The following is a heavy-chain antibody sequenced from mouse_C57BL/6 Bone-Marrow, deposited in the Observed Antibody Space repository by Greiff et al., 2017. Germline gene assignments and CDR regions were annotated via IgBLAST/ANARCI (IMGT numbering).Heavy chain of an antibody. V-gene: IGHV5-9*01. CDR2: ISGGGGNT. CDR3: ARLSNPYFDY. D-gene: IGHD2-5*01. J-gene: IGHJ2*01. Sequence: EVMLVESGGGLVKPGGSLKLSCAASGFTFSSYTMSWVRQTPEKRLEWVATISGGGGNTYYPDSVKGRFTISRDNAKNTLDLQMSSLRSEDTALYYCARLSNPYFDYWGQGTTLTVSS. CDR1: GFTFSSYT.